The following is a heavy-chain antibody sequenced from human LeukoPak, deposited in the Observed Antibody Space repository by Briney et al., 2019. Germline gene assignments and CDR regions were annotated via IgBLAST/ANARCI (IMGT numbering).Heavy chain of an antibody. D-gene: IGHD3-10*02. Sequence: GGSLRLSCAASGFTFSSYGMHWVRQAPGEGLGWVAFISYDGGNKYYADSVKGRFTISRDNAKNSLYMQMNSLRAEDTAVYYCAELGSTMIGGVWGKGTTVTISS. V-gene: IGHV3-30*18. CDR2: ISYDGGNK. CDR3: AELGSTMIGGV. CDR1: GFTFSSYG. J-gene: IGHJ6*04.